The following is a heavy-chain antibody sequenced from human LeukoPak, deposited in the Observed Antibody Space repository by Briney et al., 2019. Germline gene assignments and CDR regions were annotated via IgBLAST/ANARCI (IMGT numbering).Heavy chain of an antibody. CDR1: GFTFISYG. V-gene: IGHV3-30*18. Sequence: LPGGSLRLSCAASGFTFISYGMHWVRQAPGKGLEWVAVISYDGSNKYYADSVKGRFTISRDNSKNTLYLQMNSLRAEDTAVYYCAKRRFGGAAAGTSCSDYWGQGTLVTVSS. J-gene: IGHJ4*02. CDR2: ISYDGSNK. D-gene: IGHD6-13*01. CDR3: AKRRFGGAAAGTSCSDY.